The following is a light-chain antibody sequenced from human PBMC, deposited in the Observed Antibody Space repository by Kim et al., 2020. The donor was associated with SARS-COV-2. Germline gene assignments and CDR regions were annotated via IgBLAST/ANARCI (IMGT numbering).Light chain of an antibody. CDR3: MQAAHYPHS. J-gene: IGKJ2*03. Sequence: QPASISCRSSQSHLHRDGITFLGWLHQRPGQPPRLLIYKTSCRFSGVSDRFSGSGAGTDFTLKINRVEAEDVGIYYCMQAAHYPHSFGQGTKLEI. CDR2: KTS. V-gene: IGKV2-24*01. CDR1: QSHLHRDGITF.